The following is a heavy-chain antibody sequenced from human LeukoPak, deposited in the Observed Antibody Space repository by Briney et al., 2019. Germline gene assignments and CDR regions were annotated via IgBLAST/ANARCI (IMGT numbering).Heavy chain of an antibody. Sequence: PSQTLSLTCTVSGGSISSGGYYWSWIRQHPGKGLEWIGYIYYSGSTYYNPSLKSRVTISVDTSKNQFSLKLSSVTAADTAVYYCARPVWGAAAGTYWFDPWGQGTLVTVSS. V-gene: IGHV4-31*03. CDR2: IYYSGST. J-gene: IGHJ5*02. CDR1: GGSISSGGYY. D-gene: IGHD6-13*01. CDR3: ARPVWGAAAGTYWFDP.